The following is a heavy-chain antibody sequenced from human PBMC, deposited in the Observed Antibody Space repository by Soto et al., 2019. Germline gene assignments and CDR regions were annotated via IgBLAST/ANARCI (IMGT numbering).Heavy chain of an antibody. CDR2: IYTSGST. J-gene: IGHJ6*02. Sequence: PETLSLTCTVSGGSISRYYWSWIRQPAGKGLEWIGRIYTSGSTNYNPSLKSRVTMSVDTSKNQFSLKLSSVTAADTAVYYCARGGGYSYGYASDYYYYGMDVWGQGTTVTVSS. V-gene: IGHV4-4*07. CDR3: ARGGGYSYGYASDYYYYGMDV. D-gene: IGHD5-18*01. CDR1: GGSISRYY.